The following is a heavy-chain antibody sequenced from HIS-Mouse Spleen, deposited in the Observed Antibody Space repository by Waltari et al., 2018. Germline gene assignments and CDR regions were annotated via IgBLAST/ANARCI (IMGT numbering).Heavy chain of an antibody. J-gene: IGHJ2*01. CDR2: IYYSGGP. CDR3: AREIPYSSSWYDWYFDL. Sequence: QLQLQESGPGLVKPSETLSLTCTVSGGSISSSSYYWGWIRQPPGKWLEWIGSIYYSGGPYSNPSLKGRVTLSVDTSKNQFSLKLSSVTAADTAVYYCAREIPYSSSWYDWYFDLWGRGTLVTVSS. D-gene: IGHD6-13*01. V-gene: IGHV4-39*07. CDR1: GGSISSSSYY.